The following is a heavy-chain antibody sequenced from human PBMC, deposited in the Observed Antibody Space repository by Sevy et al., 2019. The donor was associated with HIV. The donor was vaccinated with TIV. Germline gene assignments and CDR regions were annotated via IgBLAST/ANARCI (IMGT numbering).Heavy chain of an antibody. J-gene: IGHJ3*01. D-gene: IGHD2-2*02. Sequence: ASVKVSCEASGYTFNSDDINWVRQATGQGLEWMGWMNPNSGNTGYAQNFQGRVTMTRNTSISTAYMELSSLRSDDTAGYYCARIIEGRYCSSSSCYKWGAFDLWGQGTMVTVSS. V-gene: IGHV1-8*01. CDR3: ARIIEGRYCSSSSCYKWGAFDL. CDR2: MNPNSGNT. CDR1: GYTFNSDD.